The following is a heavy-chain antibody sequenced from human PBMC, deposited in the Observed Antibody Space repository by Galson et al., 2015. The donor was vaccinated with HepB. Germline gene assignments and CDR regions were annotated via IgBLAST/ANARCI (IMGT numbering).Heavy chain of an antibody. CDR3: AREEDGEGYFDY. CDR2: IYSGGST. Sequence: SLRLSCAASGFTVSSNYMSWVRQAPGKGLEWVSVIYSGGSTYYADSVKGRFTISRDNSKNTLYLQMNSLRAEDTAVYYCAREEDGEGYFDYWGQGTLVTVSS. D-gene: IGHD3-10*01. V-gene: IGHV3-66*01. J-gene: IGHJ4*02. CDR1: GFTVSSNY.